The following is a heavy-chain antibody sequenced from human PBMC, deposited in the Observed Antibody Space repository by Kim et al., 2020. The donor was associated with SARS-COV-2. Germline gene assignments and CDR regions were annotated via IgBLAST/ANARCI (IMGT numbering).Heavy chain of an antibody. CDR1: GFTFSSYA. J-gene: IGHJ6*02. Sequence: GGSLRLSCAASGFTFSSYAMSWVRQAPGKGLEWVSAISGSGGSTYYADSVKGRFTISRDNSKNTLYLQMNSLRAEDTAVYYCAKDPLWSTNYYYYGMDVWGQGTTVTVSS. CDR2: ISGSGGST. D-gene: IGHD3-10*01. CDR3: AKDPLWSTNYYYYGMDV. V-gene: IGHV3-23*01.